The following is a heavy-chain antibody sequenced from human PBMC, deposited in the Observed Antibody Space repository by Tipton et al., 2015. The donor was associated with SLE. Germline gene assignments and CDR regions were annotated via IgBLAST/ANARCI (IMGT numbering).Heavy chain of an antibody. V-gene: IGHV4-59*08. J-gene: IGHJ4*02. CDR3: ARILAAAGTGGY. CDR2: IYYSGST. Sequence: TLSLTCTVSGASISSYYWSWIRQPPGKGLEWIGYIYYSGSTNHNPSLKSRVTMSVDTSKNQFSLKLSSVTAADTAVYYCARILAAAGTGGYWGQGTLVTVSS. CDR1: GASISSYY. D-gene: IGHD6-13*01.